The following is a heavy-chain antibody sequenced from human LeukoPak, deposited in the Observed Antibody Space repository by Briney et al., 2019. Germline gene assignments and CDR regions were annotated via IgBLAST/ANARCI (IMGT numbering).Heavy chain of an antibody. V-gene: IGHV3-48*03. Sequence: GGSLRLSCAASGFTFSSYEMNWVRQAPGRGLEWVSYISSSGSTIYYADSVKGRFTFSRDNAKNSLYLQMNSLRAEDTAVYYCARGRWLQPLDYWGQGTLVTVSS. CDR2: ISSSGSTI. CDR3: ARGRWLQPLDY. D-gene: IGHD5-24*01. J-gene: IGHJ4*02. CDR1: GFTFSSYE.